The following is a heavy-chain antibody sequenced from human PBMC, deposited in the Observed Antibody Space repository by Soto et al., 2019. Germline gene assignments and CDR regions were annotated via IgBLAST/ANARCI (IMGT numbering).Heavy chain of an antibody. V-gene: IGHV1-18*04. CDR3: ARDHTEWLVHCDY. CDR1: CCTVTRYG. Sequence: ASVKVSCKASCCTVTRYGISWLRQAPGQGLEWMGWISAYNDNTNYAQKLQGRVTMTTDTSTSTAYMELRSLRSDDTAVYYCARDHTEWLVHCDYWGQGTLVTVSS. D-gene: IGHD6-19*01. CDR2: ISAYNDNT. J-gene: IGHJ4*02.